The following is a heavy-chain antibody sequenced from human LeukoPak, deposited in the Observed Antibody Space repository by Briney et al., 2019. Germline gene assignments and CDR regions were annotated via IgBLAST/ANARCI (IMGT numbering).Heavy chain of an antibody. D-gene: IGHD3-22*01. CDR2: IYKSGNT. J-gene: IGHJ4*02. Sequence: SETLSLTCTVSGYSIRTDYYWGWIRQPPRKGPEWIGTIYKSGNTYYKPSLRSRVTISVDTSKNQFSLKVRYMTAADTGVYYCARDVGDSRGYYLGEYWGQGTLVSVSS. CDR1: GYSIRTDYY. V-gene: IGHV4-38-2*02. CDR3: ARDVGDSRGYYLGEY.